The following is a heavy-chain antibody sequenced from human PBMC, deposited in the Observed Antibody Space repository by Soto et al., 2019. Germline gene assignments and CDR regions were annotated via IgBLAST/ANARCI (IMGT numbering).Heavy chain of an antibody. J-gene: IGHJ5*02. CDR1: GYTFTSYA. CDR2: INAGNGNT. D-gene: IGHD3-9*01. Sequence: GASVKVSCKASGYTFTSYAMHWVRQAPGQRLEWMGWINAGNGNTKYSQKFQGRVTITRDTSASTAYMELSSLRSEDTAVYYCAREGGLRYFDWLWVGPWGQGTLVTVSS. V-gene: IGHV1-3*01. CDR3: AREGGLRYFDWLWVGP.